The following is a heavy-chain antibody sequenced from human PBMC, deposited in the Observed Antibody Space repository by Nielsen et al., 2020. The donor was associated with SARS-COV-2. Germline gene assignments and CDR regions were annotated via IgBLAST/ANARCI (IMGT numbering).Heavy chain of an antibody. V-gene: IGHV1-8*01. CDR1: GYTFTSYD. Sequence: ASVKVSCKASGYTFTSYDINWVRQATGQGLEWMGWMNPNSGNTGYAQKFQGRVTMTRNTSISTAYMELSSLRSEDTAVYYCARESRENTAMVLKGFDPWGQGTLVTVSS. D-gene: IGHD5-18*01. CDR2: MNPNSGNT. J-gene: IGHJ5*02. CDR3: ARESRENTAMVLKGFDP.